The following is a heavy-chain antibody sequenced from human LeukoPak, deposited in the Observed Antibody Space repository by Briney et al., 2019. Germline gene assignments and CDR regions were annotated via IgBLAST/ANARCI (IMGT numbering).Heavy chain of an antibody. CDR1: GFTVSSNY. CDR2: FYNTDWT. J-gene: IGHJ4*02. D-gene: IGHD5-12*01. Sequence: PGGSLRLSCAASGFTVSSNYMSWVRQAPGKGLEWVSVFYNTDWTSHADSVMGRFSISRDNSKNTLYLQMNSLRAEDTAVYYCARGIAGYSGYDYWGQGTLVTVSS. V-gene: IGHV3-66*01. CDR3: ARGIAGYSGYDY.